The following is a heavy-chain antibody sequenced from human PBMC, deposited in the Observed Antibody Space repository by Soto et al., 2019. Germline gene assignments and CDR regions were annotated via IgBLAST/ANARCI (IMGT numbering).Heavy chain of an antibody. J-gene: IGHJ6*02. CDR1: GYTFTGYY. CDR2: INPNSGGT. V-gene: IGHV1-2*02. Sequence: GASVKVSCKASGYTFTGYYMHWVRQAPGQGLEWMGWINPNSGGTNYAQKFQGRVTMTRDTSISTAYMELSRLRSDDTAVYYCARVARGYYYYGMDVWGQGTTVTVSS. CDR3: ARVARGYYYYGMDV.